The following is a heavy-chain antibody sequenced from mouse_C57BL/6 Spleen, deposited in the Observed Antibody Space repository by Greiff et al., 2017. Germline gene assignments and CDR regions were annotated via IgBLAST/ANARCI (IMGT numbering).Heavy chain of an antibody. D-gene: IGHD3-2*02. J-gene: IGHJ2*01. CDR2: ISSGGDYI. CDR3: TRDEASYFDY. CDR1: GFTFSSYA. Sequence: EVKLMESGEGLVKPGGSLKLSCAASGFTFSSYAMSWVRQTPEKRLEWVAYISSGGDYIYYADTVKGRFTISRDNARNTLYLQMSSLKSEDTAMXYCTRDEASYFDYWGQGTTLTVSS. V-gene: IGHV5-9-1*02.